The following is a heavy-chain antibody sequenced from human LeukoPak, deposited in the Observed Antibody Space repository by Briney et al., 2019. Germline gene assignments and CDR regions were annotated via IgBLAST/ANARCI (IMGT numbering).Heavy chain of an antibody. CDR2: MTSSSSVI. CDR1: GFIFSSYS. V-gene: IGHV3-48*04. CDR3: AGDHDDGTGYYYAAYDY. D-gene: IGHD3-22*01. J-gene: IGHJ4*02. Sequence: GGPLRLSCEASGFIFSSYSMNWVRQAPGKGLEWVSFMTSSSSVIQYADSVRGRFTISRDNAKNTLYLQMNSLRAEDTAVYYCAGDHDDGTGYYYAAYDYWGQGTLVTVSS.